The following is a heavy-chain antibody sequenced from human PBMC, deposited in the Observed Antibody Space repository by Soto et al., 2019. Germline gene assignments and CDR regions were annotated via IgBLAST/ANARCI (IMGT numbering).Heavy chain of an antibody. CDR2: ISYDGSNK. CDR1: GFTFSSYA. D-gene: IGHD3-22*01. V-gene: IGHV3-30-3*01. CDR3: AREGVVFIRGGMDV. Sequence: QVQLVESGGGVVQPGRSLRLSCAASGFTFSSYAMHWVRQAPGKGLEWVAVISYDGSNKYYADSVKGRFTISRDNSKNTLYLQMNSLRAEDTAVYYCAREGVVFIRGGMDVWGQGTTVTVSS. J-gene: IGHJ6*02.